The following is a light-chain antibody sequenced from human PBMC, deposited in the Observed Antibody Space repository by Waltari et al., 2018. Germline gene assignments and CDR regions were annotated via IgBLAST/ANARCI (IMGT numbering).Light chain of an antibody. CDR1: QSVSSK. CDR3: QQYTTRPLT. V-gene: IGKV3-15*01. Sequence: EIVMTQSPGTLSVSPGEGATLSCRASQSVSSKVAWYQQRPGQAPRLLIFGASTRATGIQARFSGSESGTEFTLTISSLQSEDSGVYFCQQYTTRPLTFGGGTKVEI. CDR2: GAS. J-gene: IGKJ4*01.